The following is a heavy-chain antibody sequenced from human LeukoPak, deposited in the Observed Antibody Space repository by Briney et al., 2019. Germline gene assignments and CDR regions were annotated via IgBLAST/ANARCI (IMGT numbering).Heavy chain of an antibody. CDR3: AREITMVRGASDY. CDR2: IIPIFGTA. Sequence: SVKVSCKASGGTFSSYAISWVRQAPGQGLEWMGGIIPIFGTANYAQKFQGRVTITADESTSTAYMELSSLRSEGTAVYYCAREITMVRGASDYWGQGTLVTVSS. V-gene: IGHV1-69*13. D-gene: IGHD3-10*01. J-gene: IGHJ4*02. CDR1: GGTFSSYA.